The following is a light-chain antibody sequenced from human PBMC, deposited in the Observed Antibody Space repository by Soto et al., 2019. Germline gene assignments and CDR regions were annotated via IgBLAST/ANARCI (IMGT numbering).Light chain of an antibody. CDR3: LQHFTCPQT. V-gene: IGKV1-17*01. CDR1: QGIRND. Sequence: DIQMTQSPSSLSASVGDRVTITCRASQGIRNDLGWYQQRPGTAPKRLIYAAINLQSGVQSRFSGTGSGTGFTLTISSLLPEYSATYYGLQHFTCPQTFGQGTKV. J-gene: IGKJ1*01. CDR2: AAI.